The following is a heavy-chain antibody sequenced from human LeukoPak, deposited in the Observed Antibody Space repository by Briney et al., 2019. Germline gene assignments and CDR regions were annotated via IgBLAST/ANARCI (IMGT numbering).Heavy chain of an antibody. V-gene: IGHV5-51*01. D-gene: IGHD6-19*01. CDR2: IYPSDSDT. J-gene: IGHJ6*03. Sequence: GESLKISCKSSGYSFTNYWIGWVRQMPGKGLEWMGIIYPSDSDTRYSPSFQGQVTISADKSISTAYLQWSSLKASDTAMYYCARGWGSGWYGYYYMDVWGKGTTVTISS. CDR1: GYSFTNYW. CDR3: ARGWGSGWYGYYYMDV.